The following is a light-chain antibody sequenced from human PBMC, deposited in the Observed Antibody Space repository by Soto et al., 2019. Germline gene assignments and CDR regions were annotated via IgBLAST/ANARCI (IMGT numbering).Light chain of an antibody. CDR3: QQYYSTLTWT. V-gene: IGKV4-1*01. Sequence: DIVMTQSPDSLAVSLGERATINCKSSQSVLYSSNNKNYLAWYQQEPGQPPKLLIYWASTRESGVPDRFSGSGSGTDFPLTISSLQAEDVAVYYCQQYYSTLTWTFGQGTKVEIK. CDR2: WAS. CDR1: QSVLYSSNNKNY. J-gene: IGKJ1*01.